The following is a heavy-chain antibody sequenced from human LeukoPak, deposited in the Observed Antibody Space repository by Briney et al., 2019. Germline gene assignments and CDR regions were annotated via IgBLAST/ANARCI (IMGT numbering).Heavy chain of an antibody. V-gene: IGHV3-30-3*01. CDR2: ISYDGSNK. D-gene: IGHD5-24*01. Sequence: GRSLRLSCAASGFTFSSYAMHWVRQAPGKGLEWVAVISYDGSNKYYADSVKGRFTISRDNSKNTLYLQMNSLRADDTAVCYCARDPWGRRLPTIDYWGQGTLVTVSS. J-gene: IGHJ4*02. CDR1: GFTFSSYA. CDR3: ARDPWGRRLPTIDY.